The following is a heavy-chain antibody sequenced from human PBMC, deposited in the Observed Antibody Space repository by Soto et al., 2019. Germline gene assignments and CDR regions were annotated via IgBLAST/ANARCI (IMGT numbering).Heavy chain of an antibody. CDR3: ARDIRFGLRSSMDV. V-gene: IGHV4-31*03. D-gene: IGHD3-10*01. CDR1: GGSISSGGYY. J-gene: IGHJ6*02. CDR2: IYYSGST. Sequence: SETLSLTCTVSGGSISSGGYYWSWIRQHPGKGLEWIGYIYYSGSTYYNPSLKSRVTISVDTSKNQFSLKLSSVTAADTAVYYCARDIRFGLRSSMDVWGQGTTVTVYS.